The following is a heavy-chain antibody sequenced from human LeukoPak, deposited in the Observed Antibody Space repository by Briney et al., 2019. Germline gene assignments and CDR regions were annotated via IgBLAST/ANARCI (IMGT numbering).Heavy chain of an antibody. V-gene: IGHV4-38-2*02. Sequence: SETLSLTCTVSGYSISSGYYWGWIRQPPGKGRGWIGIIYHSGSTYYNPSLKSPVTISVDTSKNQFSLKLSSVTAADTAVYYCAREADGFTLTDYWGQGTLVTVSS. CDR3: AREADGFTLTDY. D-gene: IGHD4-17*01. J-gene: IGHJ4*02. CDR2: IYHSGST. CDR1: GYSISSGYY.